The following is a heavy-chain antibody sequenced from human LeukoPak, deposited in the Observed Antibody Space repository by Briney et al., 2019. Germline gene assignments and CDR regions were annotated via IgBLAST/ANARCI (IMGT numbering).Heavy chain of an antibody. Sequence: PSETLSLTCTVSGGPISSGDYYWGWIRQPPGMGPEWIGSINYRGTTYYNPSLQSRVAISVDTSKNQFSLQLTSVTATDTAVYYCAYLRDIAAGGALYWGQGTLVTVSS. CDR3: AYLRDIAAGGALY. J-gene: IGHJ4*02. V-gene: IGHV4-39*07. D-gene: IGHD6-6*01. CDR2: INYRGTT. CDR1: GGPISSGDYY.